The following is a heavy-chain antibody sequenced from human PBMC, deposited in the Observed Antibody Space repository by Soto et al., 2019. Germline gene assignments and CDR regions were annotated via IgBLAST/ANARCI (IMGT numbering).Heavy chain of an antibody. D-gene: IGHD6-25*01. CDR3: AKFFVETGSNSGWPWSFHY. V-gene: IGHV3-23*01. CDR1: GFTFSNYA. Sequence: EVQLLESGGGLVQPGRSLRLSCAASGFTFSNYAMSWVRQAPGQGLDWVSAISGSGGTTYYADSVKGRFTISRDNSKKPLLLQMNSLRAEDAAVYYCAKFFVETGSNSGWPWSFHYWGQGTLVTVSS. CDR2: ISGSGGTT. J-gene: IGHJ4*02.